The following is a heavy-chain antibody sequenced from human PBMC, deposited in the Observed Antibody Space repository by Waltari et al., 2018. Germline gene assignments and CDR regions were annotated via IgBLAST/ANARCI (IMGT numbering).Heavy chain of an antibody. V-gene: IGHV3-23*01. Sequence: EVQLLESGGGLVQPGGSLGLSCAASGFTFSSYDMSWVRQALGKGLDWGSAIRGSGGSTYYADSVKGRFTISRDNSKHTLYLQMNSLRAEDTAVYYCAKDGSSTSYYWGQGTLVTVSS. CDR2: IRGSGGST. D-gene: IGHD6-6*01. J-gene: IGHJ4*02. CDR3: AKDGSSTSYY. CDR1: GFTFSSYD.